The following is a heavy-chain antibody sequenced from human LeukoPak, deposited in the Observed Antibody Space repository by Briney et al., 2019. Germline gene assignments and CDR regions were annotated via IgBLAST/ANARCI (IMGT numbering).Heavy chain of an antibody. CDR2: MYYTGSS. CDR1: AGSIRSNY. Sequence: SETLSLTCTVSAGSIRSNYWGWIRQAPGKGLEWIGHMYYTGSSDYNPSLKSRVAISVDTSNNQFSLRLMSVTAADTAVYYCARGATTGYYYNYYHMDVWGKGTTVTVSS. V-gene: IGHV4-59*01. J-gene: IGHJ6*03. D-gene: IGHD6-25*01. CDR3: ARGATTGYYYNYYHMDV.